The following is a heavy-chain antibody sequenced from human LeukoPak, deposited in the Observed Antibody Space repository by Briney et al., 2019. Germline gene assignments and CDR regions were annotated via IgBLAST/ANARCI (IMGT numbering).Heavy chain of an antibody. Sequence: GASVKVSCKASGYTFTSYDINWVRQATGQGLEWMGWMNPNSGNTGYAQKFQGRVTITADESTSTAYMELSSLRSEDTAVYYCARVIGGSSSPGNKYYFDYWGQGTLVTVSS. D-gene: IGHD6-6*01. CDR3: ARVIGGSSSPGNKYYFDY. V-gene: IGHV1-8*01. CDR2: MNPNSGNT. CDR1: GYTFTSYD. J-gene: IGHJ4*02.